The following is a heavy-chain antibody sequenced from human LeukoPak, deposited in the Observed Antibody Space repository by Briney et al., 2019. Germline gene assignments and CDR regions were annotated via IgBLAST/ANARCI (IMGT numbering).Heavy chain of an antibody. CDR1: GFTFIKYW. V-gene: IGHV3-74*01. Sequence: GSLRLSCAASGFTFIKYWMHWVRQAPGEGLVWVSHINNDGSTTTYADSVKGRFTISRDNAKNTLYLHVNSLRAEDTAVYYCARGGFCSGADCRGSFDYWGQGSLVTVSS. CDR2: INNDGSTT. J-gene: IGHJ4*02. D-gene: IGHD2-15*01. CDR3: ARGGFCSGADCRGSFDY.